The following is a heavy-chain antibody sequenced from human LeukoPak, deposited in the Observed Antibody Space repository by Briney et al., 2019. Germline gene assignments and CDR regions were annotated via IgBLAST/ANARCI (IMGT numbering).Heavy chain of an antibody. CDR2: IYAAGNT. Sequence: PGGSLRLSCAASGFSVMGNYMSWVRQAPGKGLEWVSVIYAAGNTYYADSVKGRFTISRDNPRNTLDLQMNSLRGDDTAVYYCTRGPEWSRPVGDACDIWGQGTMVTVSA. D-gene: IGHD3-3*01. J-gene: IGHJ3*02. CDR1: GFSVMGNY. V-gene: IGHV3-53*01. CDR3: TRGPEWSRPVGDACDI.